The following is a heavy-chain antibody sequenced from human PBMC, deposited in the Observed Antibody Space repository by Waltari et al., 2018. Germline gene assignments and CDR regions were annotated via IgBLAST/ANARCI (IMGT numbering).Heavy chain of an antibody. J-gene: IGHJ4*02. CDR2: IYYRGTT. V-gene: IGHV4-39*01. D-gene: IGHD3-3*01. CDR1: GDSINRDNYY. Sequence: QLQLQESGPGLVKPSETLSLTCTVSGDSINRDNYYWAWIRRPPGKGLEWIGSIYYRGTTYYSPSLNSRVTISIDTSRKQFSLKLTSVTAADTATYYCASYDIWNGYYLDWWGQGTLVTVSS. CDR3: ASYDIWNGYYLDW.